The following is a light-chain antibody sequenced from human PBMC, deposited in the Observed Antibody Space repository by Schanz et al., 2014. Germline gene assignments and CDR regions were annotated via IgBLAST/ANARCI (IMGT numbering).Light chain of an antibody. Sequence: QSVLTQPPSASGSPGQSVTISCTGTSSDVGGYNYVSWYQQHPGKVPKVMIYEVSKRPSGVSIRFSGSTSGNTASLTISGLQTEDEADYYCCLYTPMSVIFGGGTKLTV. CDR1: SSDVGGYNY. J-gene: IGLJ2*01. CDR2: EVS. V-gene: IGLV2-14*01. CDR3: CLYTPMSVI.